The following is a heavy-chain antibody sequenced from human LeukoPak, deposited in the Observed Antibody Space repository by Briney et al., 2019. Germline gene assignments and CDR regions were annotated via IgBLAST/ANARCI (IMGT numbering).Heavy chain of an antibody. CDR3: AKDQTRNYYGSGSYDY. V-gene: IGHV3-23*01. D-gene: IGHD3-10*01. J-gene: IGHJ4*02. Sequence: GGSLRLSCAASGFTFSSSGMSWVRQTPGKGLEWVSAISGSGASTYYADSVKGRFTISRDNSKNTLYLQMNSLRAEDTAVYYCAKDQTRNYYGSGSYDYWGQGTLVTVSS. CDR1: GFTFSSSG. CDR2: ISGSGAST.